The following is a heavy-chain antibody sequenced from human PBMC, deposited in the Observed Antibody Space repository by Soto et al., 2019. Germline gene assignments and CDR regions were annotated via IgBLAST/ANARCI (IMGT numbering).Heavy chain of an antibody. D-gene: IGHD3-22*01. V-gene: IGHV3-30-3*01. CDR2: ISFDGTNK. CDR3: ARAHGPYYDSSYYGLARNYFDY. J-gene: IGHJ4*02. CDR1: GFTFSSHA. Sequence: LRLSCAATGFTFSSHAMNWVRQAPGKGLEWVSVISFDGTNKYYAESVGGRYTISRDNSKNVLYLDMNSLRPDDTAIYYCARAHGPYYDSSYYGLARNYFDYWGQGALVTVSS.